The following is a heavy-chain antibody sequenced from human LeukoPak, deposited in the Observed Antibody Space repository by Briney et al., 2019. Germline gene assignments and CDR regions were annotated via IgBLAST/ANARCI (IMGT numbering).Heavy chain of an antibody. V-gene: IGHV3-66*01. CDR1: GFTVSSNY. CDR2: IYSGGST. J-gene: IGHJ4*02. CDR3: ARDQDYYDSSGYSF. D-gene: IGHD3-22*01. Sequence: GGSLRLSCAASGFTVSSNYMSWVRQAPGKGLEWVSVIYSGGSTYYADSVKGRFTISRDNSKNTLYLQMNSLRVEDTAVYYCARDQDYYDSSGYSFWGQGTLVTVSS.